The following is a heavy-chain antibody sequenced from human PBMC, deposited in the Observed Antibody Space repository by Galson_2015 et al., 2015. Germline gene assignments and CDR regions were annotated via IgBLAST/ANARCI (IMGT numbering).Heavy chain of an antibody. D-gene: IGHD3-10*01. CDR2: IYSGGST. J-gene: IGHJ6*02. V-gene: IGHV3-53*01. CDR1: GFTVSSNY. CDR3: ARGVEDYYHGMDV. Sequence: SLRLSCAASGFTVSSNYMSWVRQAPGKGLEWVSVIYSGGSTYYADSVKGRFTISRDNSKNTLYLQMNSLRAEDTAVYYCARGVEDYYHGMDVWGQGTTVTVSS.